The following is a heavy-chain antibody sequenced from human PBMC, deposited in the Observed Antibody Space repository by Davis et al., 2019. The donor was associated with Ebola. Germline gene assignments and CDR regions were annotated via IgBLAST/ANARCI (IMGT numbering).Heavy chain of an antibody. CDR1: GYSFTSYG. Sequence: ASVKVSCKASGYSFTSYGFTWVRQAPGQGLQWVGWVSTYDNTSRPAQSLQGRLTLTKDTSTSTVFLELRSLRLDDTAIYCCARDPFPGPTWGRGTLVTVSS. V-gene: IGHV1-18*01. CDR2: VSTYDNTS. CDR3: ARDPFPGPT. J-gene: IGHJ4*02.